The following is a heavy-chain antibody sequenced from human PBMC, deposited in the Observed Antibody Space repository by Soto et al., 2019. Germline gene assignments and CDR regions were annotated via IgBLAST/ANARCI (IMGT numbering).Heavy chain of an antibody. CDR2: IYYSGST. J-gene: IGHJ6*02. CDR3: ARDPGIAAARPGLHYYYGMDV. D-gene: IGHD6-13*01. V-gene: IGHV4-61*01. Sequence: SETLSLTCAVSGYSISSGYYWGWIRQPPGKGLEWIGYIYYSGSTNYNPSLKSRVTISVDTSKNQFSLKLSSVTAADTAVYYCARDPGIAAARPGLHYYYGMDVWGQGTTVTVSS. CDR1: GYSISSGYY.